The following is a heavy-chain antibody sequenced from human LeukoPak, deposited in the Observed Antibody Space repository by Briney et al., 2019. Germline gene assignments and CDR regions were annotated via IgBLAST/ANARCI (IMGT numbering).Heavy chain of an antibody. CDR2: INPTGGST. J-gene: IGHJ4*02. CDR3: ARDRYYDSSGYYDN. CDR1: GYTFISYQ. D-gene: IGHD3-22*01. Sequence: ASVKVSCKASGYTFISYQMHWVRQAPGQGLEWMGIINPTGGSTSHAQKFQGRVTMTTDTSTSTAYMELRSLRSDDTAVYYCARDRYYDSSGYYDNWGQGTLVTVSS. V-gene: IGHV1-46*01.